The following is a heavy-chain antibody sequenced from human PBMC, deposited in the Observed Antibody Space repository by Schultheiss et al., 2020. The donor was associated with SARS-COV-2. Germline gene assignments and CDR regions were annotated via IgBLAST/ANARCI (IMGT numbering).Heavy chain of an antibody. CDR1: GFTFSDYY. CDR3: ARDHRREGWNYGWFDP. Sequence: GESLKISCAASGFTFSDYYMSWIRQAPGKGLEWVSYISSSGSTIYYADSVKGRFTISRDNAKNSLYLQMNSLRAEDTAVYYCARDHRREGWNYGWFDPWGQGTLVTVSS. CDR2: ISSSGSTI. D-gene: IGHD1-7*01. J-gene: IGHJ5*02. V-gene: IGHV3-11*01.